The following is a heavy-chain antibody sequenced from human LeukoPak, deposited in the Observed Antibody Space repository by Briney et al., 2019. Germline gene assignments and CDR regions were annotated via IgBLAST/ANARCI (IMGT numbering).Heavy chain of an antibody. Sequence: SETLSLTCAVSGYSISSAYYWGWIRQPPGKGLEWIGGIYHSGSTDYNPSLKSRVTISVDTSKNQFSLKLSSVTAADTAVYYCARVTVTTAAFDYWSQGILVTVSS. J-gene: IGHJ4*02. CDR3: ARVTVTTAAFDY. D-gene: IGHD4-17*01. CDR1: GYSISSAYY. CDR2: IYHSGST. V-gene: IGHV4-38-2*01.